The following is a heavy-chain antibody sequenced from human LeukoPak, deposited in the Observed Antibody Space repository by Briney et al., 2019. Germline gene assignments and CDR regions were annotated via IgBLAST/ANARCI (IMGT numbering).Heavy chain of an antibody. Sequence: PGRSLRLSCAASGFTFSSYGMHWVRQAPGKGLEWVAVISYDGSNKYYADSVKGRFTISRDNSKNTLYLQMNSLRAEDTAVYYCAKGRGSYYYDSSAFDYWGQGTLVTVSS. CDR2: ISYDGSNK. CDR3: AKGRGSYYYDSSAFDY. V-gene: IGHV3-30*18. CDR1: GFTFSSYG. D-gene: IGHD3-22*01. J-gene: IGHJ4*02.